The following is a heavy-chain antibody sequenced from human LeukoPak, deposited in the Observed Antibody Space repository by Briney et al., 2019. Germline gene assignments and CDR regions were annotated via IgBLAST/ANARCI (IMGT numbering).Heavy chain of an antibody. J-gene: IGHJ6*02. D-gene: IGHD3-9*01. V-gene: IGHV4-4*07. CDR2: IYTSGST. CDR1: GGSISSYY. CDR3: ARDHRVLRYFDWLLSGYYYYYGMDV. Sequence: PSETLSLTCTVSGGSISSYYWSWIRQPAGKGLEWIGRIYTSGSTNYNPSLKSRVTMSVDTSKNQFSLKLSSVTAADTAVYYCARDHRVLRYFDWLLSGYYYYYGMDVWGQGTMVTVSS.